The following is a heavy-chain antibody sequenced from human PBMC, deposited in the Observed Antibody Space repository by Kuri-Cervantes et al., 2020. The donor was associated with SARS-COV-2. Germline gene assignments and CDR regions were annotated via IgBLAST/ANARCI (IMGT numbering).Heavy chain of an antibody. CDR3: TTLIDY. V-gene: IGHV3-23*01. J-gene: IGHJ4*02. Sequence: GESLKISCAASGFTFNNYAMSWVRQAPGKGLEWVSAIDGSGGSTYYADSVKGRFTISRDDSKNMAYLQMNSLKTEDTAVYYCTTLIDYWGQGTLVTVSS. CDR1: GFTFNNYA. CDR2: IDGSGGST.